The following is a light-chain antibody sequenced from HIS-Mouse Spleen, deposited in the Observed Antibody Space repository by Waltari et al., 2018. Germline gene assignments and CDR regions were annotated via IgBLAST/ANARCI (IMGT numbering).Light chain of an antibody. Sequence: QSVLTQPPSVSAAPGQKVTISCSGSSSNIGNNYVSWYQQLPGTAPKLLIYDTNKRPSVIPDRFSGSQSGTSATLGITGLQTGDEADYYCGTWDSSLSAWVFGGGTKLTVL. CDR1: SSNIGNNY. CDR2: DTN. V-gene: IGLV1-51*01. J-gene: IGLJ3*02. CDR3: GTWDSSLSAWV.